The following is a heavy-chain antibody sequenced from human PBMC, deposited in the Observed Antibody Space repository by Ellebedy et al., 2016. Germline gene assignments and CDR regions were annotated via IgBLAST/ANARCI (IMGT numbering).Heavy chain of an antibody. CDR2: ISYDGSNK. J-gene: IGHJ4*02. CDR3: ARGSEIGYSSGWYNFDY. Sequence: GGSLRLSCAASGFTFSSYAMHWVRQAPGKGLEWVAVISYDGSNKYYADSVKGRFTISRDNSKNTLYLQMNSLRAEDTAVYYCARGSEIGYSSGWYNFDYWGQGTLVTVSS. V-gene: IGHV3-30*04. D-gene: IGHD6-19*01. CDR1: GFTFSSYA.